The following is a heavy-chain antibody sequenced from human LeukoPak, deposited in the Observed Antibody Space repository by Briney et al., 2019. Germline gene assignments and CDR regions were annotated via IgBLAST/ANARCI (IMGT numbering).Heavy chain of an antibody. Sequence: PSETLSLTCTVSGDSISNYYWSWIRQPAGKGLEWIGRIDISGSTNNNPSLKRRVSMSVDTSKNQFSLNLSSVTAADTAVYYCARDLLADYGDYVLNWYFDLGGRGTLVTVSS. D-gene: IGHD4-17*01. V-gene: IGHV4-4*07. J-gene: IGHJ2*01. CDR2: IDISGST. CDR3: ARDLLADYGDYVLNWYFDL. CDR1: GDSISNYY.